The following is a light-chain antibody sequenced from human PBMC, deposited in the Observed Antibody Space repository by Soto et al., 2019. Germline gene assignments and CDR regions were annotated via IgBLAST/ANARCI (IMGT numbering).Light chain of an antibody. V-gene: IGKV1-5*01. Sequence: DIQMTQSPSTLSASVGDTVIITCRASQSISAWVAWYQQKPGKATKLLMNDASSLESGVPSRFSGSGSGTEYTRTISSLQPDDLGTYYCQQYNSYYSCGQGTKLEIK. J-gene: IGKJ2*03. CDR3: QQYNSYYS. CDR1: QSISAW. CDR2: DAS.